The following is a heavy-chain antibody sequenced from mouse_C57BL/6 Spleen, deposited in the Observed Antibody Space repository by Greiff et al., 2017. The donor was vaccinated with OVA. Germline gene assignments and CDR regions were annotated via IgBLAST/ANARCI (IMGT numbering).Heavy chain of an antibody. CDR2: IDPSDSYT. CDR1: GYTFTSYW. J-gene: IGHJ4*01. Sequence: QVQLQQPGAELVKPGASVKLSCKASGYTFTSYWMQWVKPRPGQGLEWIGEIDPSDSYTNYNQKFKGKATLTVDTSSSTAYMQLSSLTSEDSAVYYCARSSYYYGSSYDAMDYWGQGTSVTVSS. V-gene: IGHV1-50*01. D-gene: IGHD1-1*01. CDR3: ARSSYYYGSSYDAMDY.